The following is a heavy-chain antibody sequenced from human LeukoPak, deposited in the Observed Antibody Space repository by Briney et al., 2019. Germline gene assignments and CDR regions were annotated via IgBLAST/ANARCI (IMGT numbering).Heavy chain of an antibody. CDR3: ARDRPSYSSSPEYFQH. J-gene: IGHJ1*01. Sequence: PGGSLRLSCAASGFTFSDYYMSWVRQAPGKGLEWVSYISSSGSTIYYADSVKGRFTISRDNAKNSLYLQMNSLRAEDTAVYYCARDRPSYSSSPEYFQHWGQGTLVTVSS. D-gene: IGHD6-13*01. V-gene: IGHV3-11*04. CDR1: GFTFSDYY. CDR2: ISSSGSTI.